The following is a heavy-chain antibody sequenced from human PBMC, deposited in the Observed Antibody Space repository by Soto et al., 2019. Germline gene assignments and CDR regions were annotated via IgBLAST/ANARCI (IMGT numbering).Heavy chain of an antibody. V-gene: IGHV1-18*04. J-gene: IGHJ5*02. CDR2: INPYSGDT. CDR3: ARDRGYCSGGRCSSDWFDP. Sequence: QVQLMQSGPEVKTPRASVKVSCKASGYTFISFAFSWVRQAPGQGLEWMGWINPYSGDTNYAQKFQGRVTMTTDTATSTAYMEMRSLRSDDTAVYYCARDRGYCSGGRCSSDWFDPWGQGTLVTVSS. CDR1: GYTFISFA. D-gene: IGHD2-15*01.